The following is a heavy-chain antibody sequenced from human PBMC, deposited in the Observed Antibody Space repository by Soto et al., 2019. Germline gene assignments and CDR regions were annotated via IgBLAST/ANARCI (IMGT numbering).Heavy chain of an antibody. Sequence: ASVKVSCKASGYTFTSYAMHWVRQAPGQRLEWMGWINAGNGNTKYSQKFQGRVTITRDASASTAYMELSSLRSEDTAVYYCASEGYYYYGMDVWGQGTTVTVSS. CDR2: INAGNGNT. CDR3: ASEGYYYYGMDV. V-gene: IGHV1-3*01. CDR1: GYTFTSYA. J-gene: IGHJ6*02.